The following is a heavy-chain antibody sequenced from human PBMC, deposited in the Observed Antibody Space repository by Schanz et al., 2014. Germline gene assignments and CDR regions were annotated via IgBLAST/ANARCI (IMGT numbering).Heavy chain of an antibody. CDR3: ARGRRGDCRRTSCTYYFDY. J-gene: IGHJ4*02. V-gene: IGHV3-11*04. Sequence: QVQLVESGGGLVKPGGSLRLSCTASGFTFRDYQMTWIRQAPGKGLEWVSYITSGSAKFYADSVKGRFTISRENGKNSLYLQMNSLRAGDTAVYYCARGRRGDCRRTSCTYYFDYWGQGTLVTVSS. CDR2: ITSGSAK. D-gene: IGHD2-2*01. CDR1: GFTFRDYQ.